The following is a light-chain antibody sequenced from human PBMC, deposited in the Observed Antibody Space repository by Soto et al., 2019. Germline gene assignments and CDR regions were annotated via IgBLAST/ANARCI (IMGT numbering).Light chain of an antibody. CDR3: SAYTNGTTLYV. CDR2: ASS. Sequence: QSVLTQPASVSGSPGQSITISCTGTSSDVGGYNYVSWYQHHAGKAPRLMIYASSNRPSGVSHRFSGSRSGNTASLTISGLQAEDEADYYCSAYTNGTTLYVFGTGTKVTVL. V-gene: IGLV2-14*01. J-gene: IGLJ1*01. CDR1: SSDVGGYNY.